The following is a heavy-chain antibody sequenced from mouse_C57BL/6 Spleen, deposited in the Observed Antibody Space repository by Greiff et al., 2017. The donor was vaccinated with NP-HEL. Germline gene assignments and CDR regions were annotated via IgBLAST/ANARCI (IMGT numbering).Heavy chain of an antibody. V-gene: IGHV1-81*01. D-gene: IGHD1-1*01. J-gene: IGHJ4*01. Sequence: VQLQQSGAELARPGASVKLSCKASGYTFTSYGISWVKQRTGQGLEWIGEIYPRSGNTYYNEKFKGKATLTAAKSSSTAYMELRSLTSEDSAVYFCARLTTVVEGDYYAMDYWGQGTSVTVSS. CDR1: GYTFTSYG. CDR3: ARLTTVVEGDYYAMDY. CDR2: IYPRSGNT.